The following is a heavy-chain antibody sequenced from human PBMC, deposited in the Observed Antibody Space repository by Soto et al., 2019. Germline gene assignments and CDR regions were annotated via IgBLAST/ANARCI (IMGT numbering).Heavy chain of an antibody. CDR2: IYYSGST. J-gene: IGHJ5*02. Sequence: VQLQESGPGLVKPSQTLSLTCTVSDGSISSGDYYWSWISEHPGKGLEWIGYIYYSGSTYYNPSLKSRVTISVDTSKNQFSLKLSSVTAADTAVYYCARVGGINWFDPWGQGTLVTVSS. V-gene: IGHV4-31*03. CDR1: DGSISSGDYY. D-gene: IGHD1-20*01. CDR3: ARVGGINWFDP.